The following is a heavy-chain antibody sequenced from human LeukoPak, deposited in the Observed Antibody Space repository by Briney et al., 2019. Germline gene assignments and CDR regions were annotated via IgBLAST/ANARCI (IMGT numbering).Heavy chain of an antibody. J-gene: IGHJ3*01. CDR3: ARGGQGDGYSADEAFDF. CDR2: TYYRSKWYN. D-gene: IGHD5-24*01. Sequence: SQTLSLTCAISGDSVSGNSTAYNWIRQSPSRGLEWLGRTYYRSKWYNGYAVSVKSRITFNPDTSKNQLSLHLNSVTPEDTAVYYCARGGQGDGYSADEAFDFWGQGTMVTVSS. CDR1: GDSVSGNSTA. V-gene: IGHV6-1*01.